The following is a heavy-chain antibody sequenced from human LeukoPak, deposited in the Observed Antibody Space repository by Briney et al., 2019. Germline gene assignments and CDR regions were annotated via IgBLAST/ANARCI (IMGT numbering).Heavy chain of an antibody. CDR2: ISAYNGNT. J-gene: IGHJ5*02. CDR3: ARTIVVVVAATRWFDP. V-gene: IGHV1-18*01. D-gene: IGHD2-15*01. Sequence: ASVKVSCKASGYTFTSYGISWVRQAPGQGLEWMGWISAYNGNTNYAQKLQGRVTMTTDTSTSTAYMELRSLRSDDTAVYYCARTIVVVVAATRWFDPWGQGTLVTVSS. CDR1: GYTFTSYG.